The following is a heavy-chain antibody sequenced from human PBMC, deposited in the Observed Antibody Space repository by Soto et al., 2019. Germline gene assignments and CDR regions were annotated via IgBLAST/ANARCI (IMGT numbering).Heavy chain of an antibody. CDR3: ARGFSAGKGSPPDY. V-gene: IGHV3-23*01. CDR1: GFTFSNYA. J-gene: IGHJ4*02. D-gene: IGHD3-10*01. Sequence: EVRLLESGGGLVQPGGSLRLSCAASGFTFSNYAMTWVRQAPGKGLEWVSGLNGSGGSTSSADSVKGRFATSRDNSKKTLCLQMNSLRDGDTAVYYCARGFSAGKGSPPDYWGQGTLVTVSS. CDR2: LNGSGGST.